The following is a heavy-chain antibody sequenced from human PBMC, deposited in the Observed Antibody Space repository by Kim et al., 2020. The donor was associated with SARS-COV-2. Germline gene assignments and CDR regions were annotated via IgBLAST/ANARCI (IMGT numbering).Heavy chain of an antibody. CDR3: ARGLVRGYLVPLVY. V-gene: IGHV4-59*01. J-gene: IGHJ4*02. CDR2: IYYSGST. CDR1: GGSISSYY. Sequence: SETLSLTCTVSGGSISSYYWSWIRQPPGKGLEWIGYIYYSGSTNYNPSLKSRVTISVETSKNQFSLKLSSVTAADTAVYYCARGLVRGYLVPLVYWGQGTLVTVSS. D-gene: IGHD3-10*01.